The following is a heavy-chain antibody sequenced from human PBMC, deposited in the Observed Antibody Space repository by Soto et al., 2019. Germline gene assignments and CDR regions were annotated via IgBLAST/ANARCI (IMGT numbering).Heavy chain of an antibody. D-gene: IGHD3-16*01. Sequence: QVQLVQSGAEVKKPGSSVKVSCKASGGTFSSYTISWVRQAPGQGLEWMGRIIPSLGIANYAQKFQGRVTMNADKSTSSACMEVSSLRSEDTAVYYSARGGEGFDYWGQGTLVAVSS. V-gene: IGHV1-69*02. CDR2: IIPSLGIA. J-gene: IGHJ4*02. CDR1: GGTFSSYT. CDR3: ARGGEGFDY.